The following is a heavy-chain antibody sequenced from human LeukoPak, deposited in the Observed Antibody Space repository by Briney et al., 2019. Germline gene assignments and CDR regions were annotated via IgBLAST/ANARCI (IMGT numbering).Heavy chain of an antibody. CDR3: ARDDGGDFNDAFDI. CDR1: GFTFSSYA. J-gene: IGHJ3*02. Sequence: GGSLRLSCAASGFTFSSYAIHWVRQAPGKGLEWVAVISFDGTDAFYADSVKGRFTISRDNSKNTLYLQMNSLRAEDTAVYYCARDDGGDFNDAFDIWGQGTMVTVSS. V-gene: IGHV3-30*04. CDR2: ISFDGTDA. D-gene: IGHD2-21*02.